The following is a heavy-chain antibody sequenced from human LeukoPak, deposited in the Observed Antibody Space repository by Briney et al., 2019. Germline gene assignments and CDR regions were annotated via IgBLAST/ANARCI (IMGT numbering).Heavy chain of an antibody. J-gene: IGHJ4*02. D-gene: IGHD6-19*01. V-gene: IGHV4-38-2*02. CDR3: ARVQSSSGWDYYFDY. Sequence: SETLSLTCTVSGYSISSGYYWGWIRQPPGKGLEWIGEIYHSGSTNYNPSLKSRVTISVDKSKNQFSLKLSSVTAADTAVYYCARVQSSSGWDYYFDYWGQGTLVTVSS. CDR2: IYHSGST. CDR1: GYSISSGYY.